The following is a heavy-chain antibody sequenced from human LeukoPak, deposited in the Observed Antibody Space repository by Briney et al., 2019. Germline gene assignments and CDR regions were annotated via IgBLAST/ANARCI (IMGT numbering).Heavy chain of an antibody. V-gene: IGHV2-5*02. CDR1: GFSLSTSGVG. CDR3: AHRLGIGDYFDY. J-gene: IGHJ4*02. D-gene: IGHD7-27*01. Sequence: SGPTLVNPPQTLTLTCTFSGFSLSTSGVGVGWIRQPPGKALEWLALIYWDDDKRYSPSLKSRLTITKDTSKNQVVLTMTNMDPVDTATYYRAHRLGIGDYFDYWGQGTLVTVSS. CDR2: IYWDDDK.